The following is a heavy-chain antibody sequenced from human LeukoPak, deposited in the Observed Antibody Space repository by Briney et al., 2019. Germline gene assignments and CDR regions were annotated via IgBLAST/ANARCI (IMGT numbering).Heavy chain of an antibody. V-gene: IGHV3-30-3*01. D-gene: IGHD2-8*02. CDR2: ISYDGSNK. CDR3: ARDGLLGYFDY. J-gene: IGHJ4*02. Sequence: GGSLRLSCAASGFTFSSYAMHWVRQAPGKGLEWVAVISYDGSNKYYTDSVKGRFTISRDNSKNTLYLQMNSLRAEDTAVYYCARDGLLGYFDYWGQGTLVTVSS. CDR1: GFTFSSYA.